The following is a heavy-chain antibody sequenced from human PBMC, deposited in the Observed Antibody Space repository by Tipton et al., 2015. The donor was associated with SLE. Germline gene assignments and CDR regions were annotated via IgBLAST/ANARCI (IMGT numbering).Heavy chain of an antibody. J-gene: IGHJ4*02. V-gene: IGHV3-21*01. CDR1: GFTFSSYS. Sequence: GSLRLSCAASGFTFSSYSMNWVRQAPGKGLEWVSSISSSSNYRYYADSLKGRFTISRDNAKNSLYLQMNSLRAEDTAVYFCARGPNIVVVPAAVDYWGQGTLVTVSS. D-gene: IGHD2-2*01. CDR3: ARGPNIVVVPAAVDY. CDR2: ISSSSNYR.